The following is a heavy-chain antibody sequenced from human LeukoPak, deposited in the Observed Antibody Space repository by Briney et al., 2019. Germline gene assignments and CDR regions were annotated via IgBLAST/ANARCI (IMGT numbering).Heavy chain of an antibody. J-gene: IGHJ6*03. CDR1: GYTFTTYG. V-gene: IGHV1-18*01. CDR3: ARRAGDYDSSGYYYYYYYMDV. CDR2: ISAYNGNT. D-gene: IGHD3-22*01. Sequence: ASVKVSCKASGYTFTTYGISCVRQAPGQGLEWMGWISAYNGNTNYAQKLQGRVTMTTDTSTSTAYMELRSLRSDDTAVYYCARRAGDYDSSGYYYYYYYMDVWGKGTTVTVSS.